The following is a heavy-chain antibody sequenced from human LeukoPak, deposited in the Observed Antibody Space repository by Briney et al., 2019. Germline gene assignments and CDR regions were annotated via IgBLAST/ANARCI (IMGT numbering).Heavy chain of an antibody. V-gene: IGHV4-39*01. CDR2: FYYSGST. D-gene: IGHD3-10*01. CDR1: GGSVTTGYYY. J-gene: IGHJ4*02. CDR3: ARFYYGSGSYVSNFDY. Sequence: SETLSLTCTVSGGSVTTGYYYWGWIRQPPGKALEWIGSFYYSGSTYYNPSLQSRVTISVDTSKTQFSLRLNSVTAADTAVYYCARFYYGSGSYVSNFDYWGQGTLVTVSS.